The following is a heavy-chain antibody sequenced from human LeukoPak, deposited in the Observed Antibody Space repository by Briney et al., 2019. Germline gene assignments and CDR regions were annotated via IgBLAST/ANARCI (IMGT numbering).Heavy chain of an antibody. J-gene: IGHJ6*02. D-gene: IGHD2-21*02. CDR1: GGTFSSYA. CDR3: ARDGEYIVVVTAIPGYYYGMDV. Sequence: GASVKVSCKASGGTFSSYAISWVRQAPGQGLEWMGGIIPIFGTASYAQKFQGRVTMTRDTSTSTVYMELSSLRSEDTAVYYCARDGEYIVVVTAIPGYYYGMDVWGQGTTVTVSS. CDR2: IIPIFGTA. V-gene: IGHV1-69*05.